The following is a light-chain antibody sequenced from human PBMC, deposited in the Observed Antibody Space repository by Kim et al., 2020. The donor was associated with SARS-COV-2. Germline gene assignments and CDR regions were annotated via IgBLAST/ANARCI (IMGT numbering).Light chain of an antibody. CDR1: QDISNF. CDR2: AAS. V-gene: IGKV1-9*01. Sequence: ILLTQSPSSLSASVGDRVTITCRASQDISNFLAWYQQKPGGAPRLLIYAASTLQGGVPSRFSGSGSGTDFTLTISSLQPEDFATYYCQQLNSYLYTFGQGTKLDI. J-gene: IGKJ2*01. CDR3: QQLNSYLYT.